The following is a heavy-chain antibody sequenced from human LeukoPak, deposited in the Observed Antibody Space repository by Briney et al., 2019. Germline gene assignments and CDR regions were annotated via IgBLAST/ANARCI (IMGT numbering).Heavy chain of an antibody. CDR3: ARLAPLVLLGAFDI. D-gene: IGHD6-13*01. CDR2: IYHSGST. Sequence: PSETLSLTCAVSGGSISSGGYSWSWIRQPPGKGLEWIGYIYHSGSTYYNPSLKSRVTISVDRSKNQFSLKLSSVTAADTAVYYCARLAPLVLLGAFDIWGQGTMVTVSS. CDR1: GGSISSGGYS. V-gene: IGHV4-30-2*02. J-gene: IGHJ3*02.